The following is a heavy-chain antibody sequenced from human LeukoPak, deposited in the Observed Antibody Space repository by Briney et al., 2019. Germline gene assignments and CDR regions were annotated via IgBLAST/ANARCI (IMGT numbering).Heavy chain of an antibody. D-gene: IGHD4-17*01. J-gene: IGHJ3*02. CDR3: ARVSGDTNAFDI. Sequence: VASVKVSCKASGGTFSSYAINWVRQATGQGLEWMGWMNPNSGNTGYAQKFQGRVTMTRNTSISTAYMELSSLRSEDTAVYYCARVSGDTNAFDIWGQGTMVTVSS. V-gene: IGHV1-8*02. CDR2: MNPNSGNT. CDR1: GGTFSSYA.